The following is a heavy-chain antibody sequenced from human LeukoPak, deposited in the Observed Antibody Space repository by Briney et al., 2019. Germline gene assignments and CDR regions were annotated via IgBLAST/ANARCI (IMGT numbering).Heavy chain of an antibody. D-gene: IGHD3-3*01. CDR1: GFTFSDYY. J-gene: IGHJ4*02. V-gene: IGHV3-11*04. CDR3: ASPHYDFWSGYYW. CDR2: ISSSGSTI. Sequence: GGSLRPSCAASGFTFSDYYMSWIRQAPGKGLEWVSYISSSGSTIYYADSVKGRFTISRDNAKNSLYLQMNSLRAEDTAVYYCASPHYDFWSGYYWWGQGTLVTVSS.